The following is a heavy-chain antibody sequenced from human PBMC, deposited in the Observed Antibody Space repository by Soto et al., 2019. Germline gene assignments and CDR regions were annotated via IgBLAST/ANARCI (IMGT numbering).Heavy chain of an antibody. Sequence: GPGVRNPGSSVRVSCKASGGTFTTHAINWVRQAPGQGLEWVGMIIPLYGRTNYAQKLQGRVTITADESTRTSILDLSSLTSEDKAVYFCAREGGGWASGYCDYWGHGTQVTIAS. CDR3: AREGGGWASGYCDY. CDR2: IIPLYGRT. D-gene: IGHD3-22*01. CDR1: GGTFTTHA. V-gene: IGHV1-69*15. J-gene: IGHJ4*01.